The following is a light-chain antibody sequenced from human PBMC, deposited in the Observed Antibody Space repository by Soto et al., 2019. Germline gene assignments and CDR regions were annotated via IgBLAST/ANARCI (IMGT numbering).Light chain of an antibody. Sequence: DLQMTQSPSSLSASVGDRVTITCRASQSISSYLNWYQQKPGKAPKLLIYAASSLQGGVPSRFSGSGSGTDFTLTISSLQPEDFATYYCQQSYSTLMYTFGQGTKLEIK. CDR3: QQSYSTLMYT. J-gene: IGKJ2*01. CDR1: QSISSY. CDR2: AAS. V-gene: IGKV1-39*01.